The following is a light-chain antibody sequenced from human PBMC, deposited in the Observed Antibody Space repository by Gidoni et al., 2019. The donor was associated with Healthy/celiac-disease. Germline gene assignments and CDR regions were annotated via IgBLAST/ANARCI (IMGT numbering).Light chain of an antibody. J-gene: IGLJ3*02. Sequence: QSVLTQPPSVSEDPRQRVTISCSGSSSNIGNNAVNWYQQLPGKAPKLLIYYDDLLPSGVSDRFSGSKSVTSASLAISGLQSEEEADYYCAAWDDSLNGWVFGGGTKLPVL. CDR1: SSNIGNNA. CDR3: AAWDDSLNGWV. CDR2: YDD. V-gene: IGLV1-36*01.